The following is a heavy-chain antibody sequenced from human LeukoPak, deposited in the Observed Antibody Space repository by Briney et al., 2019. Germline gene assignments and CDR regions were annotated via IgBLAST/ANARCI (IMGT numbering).Heavy chain of an antibody. CDR3: ARHQGGMDV. V-gene: IGHV5-51*01. Sequence: PGESLKISCKGSGYSFTSYWIGWVRQMPGKGLEWMGMISPGDFDTRYTPSFKGQVTISADKSISTAYLQWSSLKASDTAIYYCARHQGGMDVWGQGTTVIVSS. CDR1: GYSFTSYW. CDR2: ISPGDFDT. J-gene: IGHJ6*02.